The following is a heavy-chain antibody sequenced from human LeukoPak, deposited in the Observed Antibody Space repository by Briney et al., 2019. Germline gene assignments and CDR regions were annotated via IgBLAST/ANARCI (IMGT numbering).Heavy chain of an antibody. V-gene: IGHV3-30-3*01. CDR3: AKGIGRYTLYFDY. D-gene: IGHD3-9*01. J-gene: IGHJ4*02. CDR1: GFTFSSYA. Sequence: GGSLRLSCAASGFTFSSYAMSWVRQAPGKGLEWVAVISYDGSNKYYADSVKGRFTISRDNSKNTLYLQMNSLRAEDTAVYYCAKGIGRYTLYFDYWGQGTLVTVSS. CDR2: ISYDGSNK.